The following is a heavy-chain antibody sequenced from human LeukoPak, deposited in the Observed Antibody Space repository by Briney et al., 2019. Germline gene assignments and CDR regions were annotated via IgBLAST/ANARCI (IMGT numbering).Heavy chain of an antibody. Sequence: GPSVKVSCKASGYTFTGYYMHWVRQAPGQGLEWMGLINRNSCGTNYAQKFQGRVTMTRETSISTAYMELSRLRSDDTAVYDCARDKLRSVPLGFYYYYGMDVWGQGTTVTVSS. D-gene: IGHD1-26*01. CDR3: ARDKLRSVPLGFYYYYGMDV. J-gene: IGHJ6*02. CDR2: INRNSCGT. V-gene: IGHV1-2*02. CDR1: GYTFTGYY.